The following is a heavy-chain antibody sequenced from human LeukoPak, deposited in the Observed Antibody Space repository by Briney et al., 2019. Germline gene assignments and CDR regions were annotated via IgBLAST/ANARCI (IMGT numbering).Heavy chain of an antibody. CDR3: ARQWGGGSHFFDY. D-gene: IGHD1-26*01. CDR2: ISTSGTSI. CDR1: GFTFSDYY. V-gene: IGHV3-11*01. Sequence: PGRSLRLPCAASGFTFSDYYMSWIRQAPGKGLEWLSYISTSGTSIDYADSVKGRFTISRDNAKKSLHLQMNSLRAEDTAIYYCARQWGGGSHFFDYWGQGSLVTVSS. J-gene: IGHJ4*02.